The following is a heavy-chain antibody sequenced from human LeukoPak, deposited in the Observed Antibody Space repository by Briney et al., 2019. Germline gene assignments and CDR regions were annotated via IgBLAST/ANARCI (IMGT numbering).Heavy chain of an antibody. V-gene: IGHV3-48*04. CDR1: GFTFSGHN. CDR2: VSISSGTI. Sequence: GGSLRLSCAAPGFTFSGHNMNWVRQAPGEGLEWTSFVSISSGTIYYADSVNGRFRISRDNAKSSLDLEMNSLRAEDTAVYYCARAMSTFGGVRNYFDSWGQGTLVTVSS. D-gene: IGHD3-16*01. CDR3: ARAMSTFGGVRNYFDS. J-gene: IGHJ4*02.